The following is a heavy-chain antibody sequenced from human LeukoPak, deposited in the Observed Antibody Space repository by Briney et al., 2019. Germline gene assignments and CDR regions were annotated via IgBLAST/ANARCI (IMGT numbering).Heavy chain of an antibody. D-gene: IGHD6-6*01. CDR1: AGSVNNYY. V-gene: IGHV4-59*02. J-gene: IGHJ6*02. CDR3: ARVAARYVGMDV. Sequence: SETLSLTCTVSAGSVNNYYWSWIRQPPGKGLEWIGYIYYSGSTNYNPSLKSRVTISVDTSKKQVSLNLSSVTAADTAVYYCARVAARYVGMDVWGQGTTVTVSS. CDR2: IYYSGST.